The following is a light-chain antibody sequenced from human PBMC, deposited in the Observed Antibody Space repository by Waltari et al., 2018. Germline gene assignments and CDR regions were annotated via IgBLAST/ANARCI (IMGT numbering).Light chain of an antibody. J-gene: IGLJ3*02. CDR3: SAWDSNRSAWV. Sequence: QAGLTQPPSVSKDLRQTATLTCTGNSNNVGNQGAAWQQQYQGHPPKLLFYRNNNRPSGISARFSASRSGNTASLTITGRQPEDEADYYCSAWDSNRSAWVFGGGTKLTVL. CDR1: SNNVGNQG. CDR2: RNN. V-gene: IGLV10-54*04.